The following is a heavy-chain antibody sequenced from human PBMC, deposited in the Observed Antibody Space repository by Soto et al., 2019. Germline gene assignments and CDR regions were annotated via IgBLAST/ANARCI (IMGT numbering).Heavy chain of an antibody. CDR1: GYTFSSYD. D-gene: IGHD4-4*01. CDR3: ARGDDYSNYGDV. J-gene: IGHJ6*03. V-gene: IGHV1-8*01. CDR2: MSPRSGNT. Sequence: ASVKVSCKASGYTFSSYDINWVRQATGQGLEWMGWMSPRSGNTGYAQKFQGRVTMTRDTSIRTVYMELSSLRSGDTAVYYCARGDDYSNYGDVWGKGTTVTVSS.